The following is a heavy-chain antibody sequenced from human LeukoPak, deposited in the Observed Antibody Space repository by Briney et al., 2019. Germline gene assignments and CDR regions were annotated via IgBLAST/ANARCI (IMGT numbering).Heavy chain of an antibody. Sequence: GGSLRLSCAASGFTVSDNYMSWVRQAPGKGLEWVSVIYSGGSTYSADSVKGRFTISRDNSKNTLYLQMNSLRAEDTAVYYCARSVITMNTDAFDIWGQGTMVTVSS. CDR1: GFTVSDNY. CDR3: ARSVITMNTDAFDI. D-gene: IGHD3-22*01. J-gene: IGHJ3*02. CDR2: IYSGGST. V-gene: IGHV3-53*01.